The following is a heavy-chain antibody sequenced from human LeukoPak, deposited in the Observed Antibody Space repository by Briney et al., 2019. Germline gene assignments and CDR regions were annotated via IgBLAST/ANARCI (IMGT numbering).Heavy chain of an antibody. V-gene: IGHV4-59*01. CDR1: GGSIGSYY. CDR3: AREPYDFWSGYYYYYMDV. CDR2: IYYSGST. D-gene: IGHD3-3*01. Sequence: PSETLSLTCTVSGGSIGSYYWSWIRQPPGKGLEWIGYIYYSGSTNYNPSLKSRVTISVDTSKDQFSLKLSSVTAADTAVYYCAREPYDFWSGYYYYYMDVWGKGTTVTVSS. J-gene: IGHJ6*03.